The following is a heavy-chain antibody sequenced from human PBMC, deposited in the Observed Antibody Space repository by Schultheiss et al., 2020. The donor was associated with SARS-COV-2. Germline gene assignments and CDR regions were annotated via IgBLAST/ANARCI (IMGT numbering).Heavy chain of an antibody. CDR2: ISGSGGTT. Sequence: GGSLRLSCAASGFTFGTYSMTWVRQPPGKGLEWVSVISGSGGTTRYADSVVGRFTISRDNSKNTLYLQMNSLRAEDTAVYYCARIMIKFGGPSFDYWGQGTLVTVSS. CDR3: ARIMIKFGGPSFDY. D-gene: IGHD3-16*01. J-gene: IGHJ4*02. V-gene: IGHV3-23*01. CDR1: GFTFGTYS.